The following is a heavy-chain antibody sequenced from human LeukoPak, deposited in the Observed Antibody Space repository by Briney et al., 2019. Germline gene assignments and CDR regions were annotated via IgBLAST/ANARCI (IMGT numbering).Heavy chain of an antibody. CDR2: IFSSGNT. Sequence: PSETLSLTCTVSGGSINSYCWSWIRQPAGKGLEWIGRIFSSGNTIYNPSLQSRVTISVDTSKNQFSLRLNSVTAADTAVYYCARSPHRLIGHWFDPWGQGTLVTVSS. J-gene: IGHJ5*02. CDR1: GGSINSYC. CDR3: ARSPHRLIGHWFDP. D-gene: IGHD3-16*01. V-gene: IGHV4-4*07.